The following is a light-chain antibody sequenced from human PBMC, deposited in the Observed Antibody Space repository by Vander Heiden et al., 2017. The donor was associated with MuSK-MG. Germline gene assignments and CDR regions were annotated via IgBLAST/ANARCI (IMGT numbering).Light chain of an antibody. CDR2: GAS. Sequence: EIVLTQSTGTLSLSPGDRATLSCRATQSVHSNYLAWYQQKPGQAPRLLVYGASSTATGIPDRFSGCGSGTDFTLTISRLEPEDFAVYYCQQYGSSPETFGQGTKLEIK. CDR1: QSVHSNY. V-gene: IGKV3-20*01. J-gene: IGKJ2*01. CDR3: QQYGSSPET.